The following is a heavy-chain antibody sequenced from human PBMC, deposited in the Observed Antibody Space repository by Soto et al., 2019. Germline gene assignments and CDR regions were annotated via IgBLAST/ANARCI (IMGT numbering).Heavy chain of an antibody. Sequence: EVQLLDSGGGLVQPGGALRLSSSASGFIFSSSAMNWVRQAPGKGLEWVSAISGSGGSIYYADSVKGRFTIPRDNSKTTLYLQMDSLRAEDTAVYYCAKGGGDSLRYGMDVWGQGTTVTVSS. D-gene: IGHD2-21*02. V-gene: IGHV3-23*01. CDR2: ISGSGGSI. J-gene: IGHJ6*02. CDR1: GFIFSSSA. CDR3: AKGGGDSLRYGMDV.